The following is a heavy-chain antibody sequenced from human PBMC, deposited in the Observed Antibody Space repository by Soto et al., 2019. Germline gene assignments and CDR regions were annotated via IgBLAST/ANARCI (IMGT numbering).Heavy chain of an antibody. CDR2: IRPWNGDA. CDR3: VRVSPGWNFDY. D-gene: IGHD6-19*01. V-gene: IGHV1-2*02. Sequence: QVRLVQSGAEVQKPGASVKVSCKAPRDFFKEHDYLHWLREAPGQCLEWTGWIRPWNGDATYAQKFQGRLTLSRDMSIDTMYFDLTSLTSDDTAVYYGVRVSPGWNFDYWGQGTLLTVSS. CDR1: RDFFKEHDY. J-gene: IGHJ4*02.